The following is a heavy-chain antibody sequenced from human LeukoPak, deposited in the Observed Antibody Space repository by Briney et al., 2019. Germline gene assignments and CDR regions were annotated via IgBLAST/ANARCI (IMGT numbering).Heavy chain of an antibody. CDR1: GFTFGDYA. V-gene: IGHV3-21*01. CDR2: ISSSSSYI. J-gene: IGHJ5*02. D-gene: IGHD3-10*01. Sequence: PGGSRRLSCTASGFTFGDYAMSWVRQAPGKGLEWVSSISSSSSYIYYADSVKGRFTISRDNAKNSLYLQMNSLRAEDTAVYYCAGGAVRGVISVWFDPWGQGTLVTVSS. CDR3: AGGAVRGVISVWFDP.